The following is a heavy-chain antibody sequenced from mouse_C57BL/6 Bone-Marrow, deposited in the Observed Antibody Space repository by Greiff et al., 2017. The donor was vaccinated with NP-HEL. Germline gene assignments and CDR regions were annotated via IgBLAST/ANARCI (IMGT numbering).Heavy chain of an antibody. D-gene: IGHD2-4*01. J-gene: IGHJ1*03. V-gene: IGHV1-39*01. Sequence: EVKLVESGPELVKPGASVKISCKASGYSFTDYNMNWVKQSNGKSLEWIGVINPNYGTTSYNQKFKGKATLTVDQSSSTAYMQLNSLTSEDSAVYYCARTYYDYDMWYFDVWGTGTTVTVSS. CDR1: GYSFTDYN. CDR2: INPNYGTT. CDR3: ARTYYDYDMWYFDV.